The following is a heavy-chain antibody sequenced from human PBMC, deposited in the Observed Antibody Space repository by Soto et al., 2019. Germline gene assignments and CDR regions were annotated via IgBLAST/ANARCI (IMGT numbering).Heavy chain of an antibody. CDR1: GYTFPSYG. J-gene: IGHJ4*02. CDR3: AIGNYYDSSGYYDYFDY. D-gene: IGHD3-22*01. CDR2: ISAYNGNT. Sequence: GASVKVSCKASGYTFPSYGISWVRQAPGQGLEWMGWISAYNGNTNYAQKLQGRLTMTTDTSTSTAYMELRSLRSDDTAVYYCAIGNYYDSSGYYDYFDYWGQGTLVTVSS. V-gene: IGHV1-18*01.